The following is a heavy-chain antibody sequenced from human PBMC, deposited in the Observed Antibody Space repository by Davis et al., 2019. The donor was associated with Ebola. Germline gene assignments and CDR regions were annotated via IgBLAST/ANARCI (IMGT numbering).Heavy chain of an antibody. Sequence: PGGSLRLSCTVSGDSISSYYWSWIRQPPGKGLEWIGNIYYSGSTNYNPSLNSRVTISLDTSKNQFSLRLKSVSAADTAVYYCAREDFWSGPSHYYYYIDVWGKGTTVTVSS. CDR1: GDSISSYY. J-gene: IGHJ6*03. CDR3: AREDFWSGPSHYYYYIDV. D-gene: IGHD3-3*01. V-gene: IGHV4-59*01. CDR2: IYYSGST.